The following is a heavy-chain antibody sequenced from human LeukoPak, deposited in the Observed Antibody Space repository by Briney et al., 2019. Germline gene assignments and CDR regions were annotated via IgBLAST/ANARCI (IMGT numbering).Heavy chain of an antibody. CDR2: ISAYNGNT. CDR1: GYTFTSYG. Sequence: ASVKVSCKASGYTFTSYGISWVRQAPGQGLEWMGWISAYNGNTTYAQKLQGRVTMTTDTSTSTAYMELRSLRSDDTAVYYCARARGPHIVVVTAISHFDYWGQGTLVTVSS. D-gene: IGHD2-21*02. V-gene: IGHV1-18*01. J-gene: IGHJ4*02. CDR3: ARARGPHIVVVTAISHFDY.